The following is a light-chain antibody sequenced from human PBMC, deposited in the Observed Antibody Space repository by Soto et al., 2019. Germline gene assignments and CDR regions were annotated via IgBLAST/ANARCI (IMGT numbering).Light chain of an antibody. CDR1: QSVSSN. V-gene: IGKV3-15*01. J-gene: IGKJ2*01. CDR2: GAS. CDR3: QQYNNWPYT. Sequence: EIVMTQSPATLSVSPGERATLSCRASQSVSSNLAWYQQKPGQAPRLLLYGASTRATGIPARFSGSGSGTEFTLTISILQSEDFAVYYCQQYNNWPYTFGQGTKLEIK.